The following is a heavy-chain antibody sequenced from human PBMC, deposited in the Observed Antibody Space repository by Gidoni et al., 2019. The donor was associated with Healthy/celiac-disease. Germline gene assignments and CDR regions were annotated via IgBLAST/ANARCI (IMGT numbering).Heavy chain of an antibody. Sequence: QVQLQQWGAGLLKPSETLSLTCAVYGGSFSGYYWSWIRQPPGKGLEWIGEINHSGSTNYNPSLKSRVTISVDTSKNQFSLKLSSVTAADTAVYYCARGDTTYYYDSSGYYGSRIGAFDIWGQGTMVTVSS. J-gene: IGHJ3*02. CDR2: INHSGST. V-gene: IGHV4-34*01. D-gene: IGHD3-22*01. CDR1: GGSFSGYY. CDR3: ARGDTTYYYDSSGYYGSRIGAFDI.